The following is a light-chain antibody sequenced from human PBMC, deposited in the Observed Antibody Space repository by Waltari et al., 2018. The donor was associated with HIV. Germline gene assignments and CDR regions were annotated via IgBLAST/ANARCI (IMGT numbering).Light chain of an antibody. CDR2: DKD. Sequence: QSVLTQPPSVSAAPGQRVTISCSGSNSNIGNHYVSWYRQVPGTAPRVLIYDKDKRPAEISARFSGSKSGTSATLAITGLQIGDEADYYCAAWDGTLSAGLIGGGTKVTVL. V-gene: IGLV1-51*01. CDR1: NSNIGNHY. J-gene: IGLJ2*01. CDR3: AAWDGTLSAGL.